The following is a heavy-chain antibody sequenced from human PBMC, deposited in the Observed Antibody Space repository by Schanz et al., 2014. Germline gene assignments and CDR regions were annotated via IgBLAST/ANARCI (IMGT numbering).Heavy chain of an antibody. CDR2: IKQDESEK. CDR1: GFTFSNYW. J-gene: IGHJ5*02. CDR3: VRDILHRVYNSGSP. Sequence: EVQLVESGGGLVQPGGSLRLSCVASGFTFSNYWMTWVRQAPGKGLEWVANIKQDESEKYYVDSVKGRFTISRDNAKNALLLHRNSLIDEDTAVYYCVRDILHRVYNSGSPWGQGTLVIVSS. D-gene: IGHD3-10*01. V-gene: IGHV3-7*01.